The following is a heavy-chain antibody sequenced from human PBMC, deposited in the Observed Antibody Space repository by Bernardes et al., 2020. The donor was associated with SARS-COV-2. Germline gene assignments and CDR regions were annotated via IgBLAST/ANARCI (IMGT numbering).Heavy chain of an antibody. Sequence: GGSLRLSCAASGFTFNNYLFSWFRQSPGKGLEWVSSISGGGMYIYYGDSVRGRFTTSRDNTRKSVFLQMESLRAEDTAVYYCARDVGGTDWRFGFDVWGPGTTVHVSS. CDR3: ARDVGGTDWRFGFDV. J-gene: IGHJ3*01. CDR1: GFTFNNYL. CDR2: ISGGGMYI. V-gene: IGHV3-21*01. D-gene: IGHD3-9*01.